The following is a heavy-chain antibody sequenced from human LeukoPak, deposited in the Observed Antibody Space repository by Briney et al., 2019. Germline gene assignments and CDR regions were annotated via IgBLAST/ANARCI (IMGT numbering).Heavy chain of an antibody. Sequence: GASVKVSCTASGYTFTSYGISWVRQAPGQGLEWMGWISAYNGNTNYAQKLQGRVTMTTDTSTSTAYMELRSLRSDDTAVYYCARDVNWNYAYRYYYFDYWGQGTLVTVSS. D-gene: IGHD1-7*01. CDR3: ARDVNWNYAYRYYYFDY. CDR2: ISAYNGNT. CDR1: GYTFTSYG. J-gene: IGHJ4*02. V-gene: IGHV1-18*01.